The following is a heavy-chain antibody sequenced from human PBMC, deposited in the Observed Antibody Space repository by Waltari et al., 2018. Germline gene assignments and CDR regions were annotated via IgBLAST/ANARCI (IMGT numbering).Heavy chain of an antibody. CDR3: AKDRPYESSF. Sequence: QAQLVESGGDVVQPGRSLRLSCAASGFSFSYYAMHWVRQAPGKGLEWVAVISSDGSNKYYADSVKGRFTISIDNSKNTLFLQMNSLRLEDTALYYCAKDRPYESSFWGQGTLVTVSS. D-gene: IGHD3-22*01. CDR1: GFSFSYYA. J-gene: IGHJ4*02. V-gene: IGHV3-30*18. CDR2: ISSDGSNK.